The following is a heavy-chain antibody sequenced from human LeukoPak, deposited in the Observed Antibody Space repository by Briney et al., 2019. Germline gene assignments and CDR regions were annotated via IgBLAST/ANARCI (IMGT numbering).Heavy chain of an antibody. CDR3: ARRVEYSSLSRYYYMDV. J-gene: IGHJ6*03. Sequence: GESLKISCKGSGYSFTSYWIGWLRQMPGKGLEWMGIIYPGDSDTRYSPSFQGQVTISADKSISTAYLQWSSLKAADTAMYYCARRVEYSSLSRYYYMDVWGKGTTVTVS. V-gene: IGHV5-51*01. D-gene: IGHD6-6*01. CDR2: IYPGDSDT. CDR1: GYSFTSYW.